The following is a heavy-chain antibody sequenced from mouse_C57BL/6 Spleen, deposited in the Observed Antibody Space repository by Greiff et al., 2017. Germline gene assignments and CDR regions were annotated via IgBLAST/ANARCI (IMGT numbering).Heavy chain of an antibody. J-gene: IGHJ4*01. Sequence: EVQGVESGGGLVQPGGSLKLSCAASGFTFSDYYMYWVRQTPEKRLEWVAYISNGGGSTYYPDTVKGRFTISRDNAKNTLYLQMSRLKSEDTAMYYCARRKAGYYAMDYWGQGTSVTVSS. V-gene: IGHV5-12*01. CDR3: ARRKAGYYAMDY. CDR1: GFTFSDYY. CDR2: ISNGGGST.